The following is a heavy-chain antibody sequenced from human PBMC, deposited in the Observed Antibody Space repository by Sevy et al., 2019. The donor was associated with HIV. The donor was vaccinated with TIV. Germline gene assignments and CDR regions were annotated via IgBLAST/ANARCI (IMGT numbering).Heavy chain of an antibody. J-gene: IGHJ4*02. CDR3: ARGSIAARSVFDY. Sequence: ASVKVSCKASGYTFTSYAMHWVRQAPGQRLEWMGWINAGNGNTKYSQKFQGRVTITRDTSASTAYMELSSLRSEDTAVYYCARGSIAARSVFDYWGQGTLVTVSS. CDR1: GYTFTSYA. CDR2: INAGNGNT. D-gene: IGHD6-6*01. V-gene: IGHV1-3*01.